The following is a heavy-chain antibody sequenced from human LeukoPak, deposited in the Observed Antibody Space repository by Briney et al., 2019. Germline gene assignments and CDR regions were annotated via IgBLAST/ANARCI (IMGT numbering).Heavy chain of an antibody. J-gene: IGHJ4*02. CDR3: ARTKVWGRFDY. V-gene: IGHV4-34*01. CDR1: GGSFSGYY. D-gene: IGHD3-16*01. Sequence: SETLSLICAVYGGSFSGYYWSWIRQPPGKGLEWIGEINHSGSTNYNPSLKSRVTISVDTSKNQFSLKLSSVTAADTAVYYCARTKVWGRFDYWGQGTLVTVSS. CDR2: INHSGST.